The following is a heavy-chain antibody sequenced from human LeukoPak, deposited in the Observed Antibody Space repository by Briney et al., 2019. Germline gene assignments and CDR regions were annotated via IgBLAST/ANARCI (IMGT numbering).Heavy chain of an antibody. V-gene: IGHV4-39*01. J-gene: IGHJ1*01. CDR3: ANYDSSGYYYQYFQN. CDR1: GGSISSSSYY. D-gene: IGHD3-22*01. Sequence: SETLSLTCTVSGGSISSSSYYWGWIRQPPGKGLEWIESIYYSGSTYYNPSLKSRVTISVDTSKNQFSLKLSSVTAADTAVYYCANYDSSGYYYQYFQNWGQGTLVTVSS. CDR2: IYYSGST.